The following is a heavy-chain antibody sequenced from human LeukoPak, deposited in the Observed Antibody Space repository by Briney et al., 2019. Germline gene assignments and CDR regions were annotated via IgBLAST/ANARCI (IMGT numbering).Heavy chain of an antibody. CDR2: IYPGDSDT. V-gene: IGHV5-51*01. Sequence: GESLQISCQIYSYTFSSYWIGWVRQMPGKGLEWMGVIYPGDSDTRYSPSFQGQVAISADKSISTAYLQWSSLKASDTAMYYCASSGPYTALPFLAFDYWGQGTLVTVSS. CDR3: ASSGPYTALPFLAFDY. CDR1: SYTFSSYW. J-gene: IGHJ4*02. D-gene: IGHD5-18*01.